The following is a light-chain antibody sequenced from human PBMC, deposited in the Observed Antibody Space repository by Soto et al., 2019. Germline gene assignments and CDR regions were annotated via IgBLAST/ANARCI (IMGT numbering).Light chain of an antibody. Sequence: EIVWTHSPGTRSLSPGERATLSCSASQSVSSSYLAWYRQKPGQAPRLLIFGASSRATGIPDRFSGSGSGTDFTLTISRLEPEDVAVYYCQQYGSSPWTFGQGTKVDIK. CDR2: GAS. J-gene: IGKJ1*01. CDR3: QQYGSSPWT. CDR1: QSVSSSY. V-gene: IGKV3-20*01.